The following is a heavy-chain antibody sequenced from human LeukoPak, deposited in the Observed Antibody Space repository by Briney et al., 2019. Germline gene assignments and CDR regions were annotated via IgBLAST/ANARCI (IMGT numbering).Heavy chain of an antibody. V-gene: IGHV3-15*01. J-gene: IGHJ4*02. CDR3: TTDPTSRLVVDY. CDR2: IKSKTDGGTT. D-gene: IGHD6-19*01. Sequence: GGSLRLSCAASGFTFSNAWMSWVRQAPGKGLEWVGRIKSKTDGGTTDYAAPVKGRFTISRDDSKNTLYLQMNSLKTEDTAVYYCTTDPTSRLVVDYWGQGTLVTVSS. CDR1: GFTFSNAW.